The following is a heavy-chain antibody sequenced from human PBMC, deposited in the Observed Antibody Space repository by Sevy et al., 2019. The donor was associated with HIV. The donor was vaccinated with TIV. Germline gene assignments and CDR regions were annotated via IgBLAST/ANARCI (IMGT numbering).Heavy chain of an antibody. V-gene: IGHV3-49*04. CDR1: GFTFGDYA. D-gene: IGHD3-22*01. CDR3: TRERAYYDSSGYSAGYY. J-gene: IGHJ4*02. CDR2: IRSKAYGGTT. Sequence: GGSLRLSCTASGFTFGDYAMSWVRQAPGKGLEWVGFIRSKAYGGTTEYAASVKGRFTISRDDSKSIAYLQMNSLKTEDTAVYYCTRERAYYDSSGYSAGYYWGQGTLVTVSS.